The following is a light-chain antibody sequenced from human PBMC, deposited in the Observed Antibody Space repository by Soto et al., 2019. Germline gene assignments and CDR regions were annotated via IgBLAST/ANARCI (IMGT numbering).Light chain of an antibody. CDR3: CSYARTSTYV. CDR2: EDN. J-gene: IGLJ1*01. Sequence: QSVLTQPASVSGSPGQSITISCTGTSSDVGSYNLVSWYQQHPGKTPKPMIYEDNKRPSGHSNRFSVAKSGYTASLSFSGLQAEDEADYYCCSYARTSTYVFGSGTKVTV. CDR1: SSDVGSYNL. V-gene: IGLV2-23*01.